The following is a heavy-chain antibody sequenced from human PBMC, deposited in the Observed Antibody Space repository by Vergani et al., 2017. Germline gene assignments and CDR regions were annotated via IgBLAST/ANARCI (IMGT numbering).Heavy chain of an antibody. CDR3: ARGRYCSGGSCYSFGY. CDR2: ISSSSSYI. J-gene: IGHJ4*02. V-gene: IGHV3-21*01. D-gene: IGHD2-15*01. Sequence: EVQLLESGGGLVQPGGSLRLSCAASGFTFSSYSMNWVRQAPGKGLEWVSSISSSSSYIYYADSVKGRFTISRDNAKNSLYLQMNSLRAEDTAVYYCARGRYCSGGSCYSFGYWGQGTLVTVSS. CDR1: GFTFSSYS.